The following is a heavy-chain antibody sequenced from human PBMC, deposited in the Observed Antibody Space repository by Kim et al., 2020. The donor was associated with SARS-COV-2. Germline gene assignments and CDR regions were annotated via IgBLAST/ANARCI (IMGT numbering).Heavy chain of an antibody. Sequence: GGSLRLSCAASGFTFSDYAMHWVRQAPGKGLEWVSGISCDGGSIGYADSVKGRFTISRDNAKNSLYLQMNSLRAEDTAVYYCAKFGAGYIFGFTDYWGQGTLVTVSS. CDR2: ISCDGGSI. J-gene: IGHJ4*02. D-gene: IGHD3-10*01. V-gene: IGHV3-9*01. CDR3: AKFGAGYIFGFTDY. CDR1: GFTFSDYA.